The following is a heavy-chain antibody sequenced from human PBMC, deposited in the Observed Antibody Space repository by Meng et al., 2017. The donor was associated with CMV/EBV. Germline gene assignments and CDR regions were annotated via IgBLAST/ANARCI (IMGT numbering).Heavy chain of an antibody. CDR1: GYTFTSYG. V-gene: IGHV1-18*01. Sequence: ASVKVSCKASGYTFTSYGISWVRQAPGQGLEWMGWISAYNGNTNYAQKLQGRVTMTTDTSTSTAYMELRSLRSDDTAVYYCAREGRLEWFRISSYGMDVWGQGTTVTVSS. J-gene: IGHJ6*02. D-gene: IGHD3-3*01. CDR3: AREGRLEWFRISSYGMDV. CDR2: ISAYNGNT.